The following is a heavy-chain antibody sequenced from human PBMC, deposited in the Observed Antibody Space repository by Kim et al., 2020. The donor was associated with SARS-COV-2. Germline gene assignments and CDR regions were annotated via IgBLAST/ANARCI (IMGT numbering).Heavy chain of an antibody. V-gene: IGHV3-23*01. CDR1: GFTFSSYA. J-gene: IGHJ4*02. Sequence: GGSLRLSCAASGFTFSSYAMNWVRQAPGKGLEWVSAISGSGGSTYYADSVKGRFTISRDNSKNTLYLQMNSLRAEDTAVYYCARGGIMWFGEFYLPSYLEYWGEGDLGTVSS. D-gene: IGHD3-10*01. CDR2: ISGSGGST. CDR3: ARGGIMWFGEFYLPSYLEY.